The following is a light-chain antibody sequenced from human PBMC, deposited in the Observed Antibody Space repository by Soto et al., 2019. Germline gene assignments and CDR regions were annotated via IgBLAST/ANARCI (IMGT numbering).Light chain of an antibody. Sequence: QSVLTQPASVSGSPGQSITISCTGTSSDVGGYNYVSWYQQHPGKAPKLMIYEVSNRPSGVSNRFSGSKSGNTASLTISGLQAEDEADYYCSSYTSSSTLGLVFGGGTKVTVL. CDR1: SSDVGGYNY. J-gene: IGLJ2*01. CDR2: EVS. V-gene: IGLV2-14*01. CDR3: SSYTSSSTLGLV.